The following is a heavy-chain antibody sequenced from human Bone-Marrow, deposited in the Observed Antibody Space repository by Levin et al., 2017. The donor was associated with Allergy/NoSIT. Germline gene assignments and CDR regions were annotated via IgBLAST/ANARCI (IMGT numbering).Heavy chain of an antibody. CDR3: ARARVEMATIDDY. J-gene: IGHJ4*02. V-gene: IGHV3-33*01. CDR1: GFTFSSYG. CDR2: IWYDGSNK. D-gene: IGHD5-24*01. Sequence: GESLKISCAASGFTFSSYGMHWVRQAPGKGLEWVAVIWYDGSNKYYADSVKGRFTISRDNSKNTLYLQMNSLRAEDTAVYYCARARVEMATIDDYWGQGTLVTVSS.